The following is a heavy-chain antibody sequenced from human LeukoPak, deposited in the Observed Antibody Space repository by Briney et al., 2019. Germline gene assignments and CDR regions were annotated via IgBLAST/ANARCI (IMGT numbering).Heavy chain of an antibody. Sequence: SGPTLVNPTQTLTLTCTFSGFSLSTSGVGVGWIRQPPGKALEWLALIYWDDDKRYSPSLKSRLTVTKDTSKNQVVLTLTNLDPVDTATYYCARRLRDSGSGPVFDLWGRGTLVTVSS. J-gene: IGHJ2*01. D-gene: IGHD3-10*01. CDR2: IYWDDDK. CDR1: GFSLSTSGVG. V-gene: IGHV2-5*02. CDR3: ARRLRDSGSGPVFDL.